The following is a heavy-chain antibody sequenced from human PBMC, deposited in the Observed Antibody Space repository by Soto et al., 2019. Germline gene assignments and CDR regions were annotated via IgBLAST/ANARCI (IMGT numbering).Heavy chain of an antibody. J-gene: IGHJ6*02. CDR3: ARDGSDTYGLDV. D-gene: IGHD6-25*01. CDR1: GGSISSYY. Sequence: SETLSLTCTVSGGSISSYYWGWIRQSAGKGLEWIGRIYNGGNTQYNPSLKSRVTMSADTSKNQFSLRLNSVTAADTALYYCARDGSDTYGLDVWGQGTTVTVSS. V-gene: IGHV4-4*07. CDR2: IYNGGNT.